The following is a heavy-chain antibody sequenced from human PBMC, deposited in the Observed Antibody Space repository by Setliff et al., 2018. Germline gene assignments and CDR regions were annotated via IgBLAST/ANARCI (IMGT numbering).Heavy chain of an antibody. J-gene: IGHJ3*02. D-gene: IGHD3-22*01. CDR3: ARPNYYDNTGFYDRRNDAFDI. Sequence: SETLSLTCTVSGSSINNTTYYWAWIRQPPGKGLEWVGSVHYTGSTDYNPSLRSRVAISVDTSRNHLSLKLSSVTAADTAVYFCARPNYYDNTGFYDRRNDAFDIWGQGTMVTVSS. CDR2: VHYTGST. CDR1: GSSINNTTYY. V-gene: IGHV4-39*02.